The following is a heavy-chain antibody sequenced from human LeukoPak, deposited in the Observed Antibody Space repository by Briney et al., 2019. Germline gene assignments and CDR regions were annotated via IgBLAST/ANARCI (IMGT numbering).Heavy chain of an antibody. V-gene: IGHV1-8*01. CDR1: GYTFTSYD. J-gene: IGHJ5*02. CDR3: ARTTHRMITFGGVIVQYNWFDP. CDR2: MNPNSGNT. Sequence: GASVKVSCKASGYTFTSYDINWVRQATGHGLEWMGWMNPNSGNTGYAQKFQGRVTKTRNTSISTAYMELSSLRSEDTAVYYCARTTHRMITFGGVIVQYNWFDPWGQGTLVTVSS. D-gene: IGHD3-16*02.